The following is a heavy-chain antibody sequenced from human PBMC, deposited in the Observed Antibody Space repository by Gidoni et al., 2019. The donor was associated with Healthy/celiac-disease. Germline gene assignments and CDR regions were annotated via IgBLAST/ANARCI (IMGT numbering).Heavy chain of an antibody. CDR2: IKQDGSEK. D-gene: IGHD1-26*01. CDR1: GFTFSRDW. Sequence: EVQLVESGGGLVQPGGSLRLSCAASGFTFSRDWMSWVRQAPGKGLEWVANIKQDGSEKYYVDSVKGRFTISRDNAKNSLYLQMNSLRAEDTAVYYCARLNLVIVGATQADAFDIWGQGTMVTVSS. V-gene: IGHV3-7*03. CDR3: ARLNLVIVGATQADAFDI. J-gene: IGHJ3*02.